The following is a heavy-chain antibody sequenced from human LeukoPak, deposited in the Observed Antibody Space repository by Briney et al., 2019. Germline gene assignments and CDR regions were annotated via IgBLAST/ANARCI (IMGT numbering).Heavy chain of an antibody. J-gene: IGHJ4*02. CDR1: GFTFSSYE. CDR2: ISSGGGTI. CDR3: AKRSTVTTSPIDY. Sequence: GGSLRLSCAASGFTFSSYEMDWVRQAPGKGLEWVAYISSGGGTIYYADSVKGRFTISRDNSKNTLYLQMNSLRAEDTAVYYCAKRSTVTTSPIDYWGQGTLVTVSS. D-gene: IGHD4-11*01. V-gene: IGHV3-48*03.